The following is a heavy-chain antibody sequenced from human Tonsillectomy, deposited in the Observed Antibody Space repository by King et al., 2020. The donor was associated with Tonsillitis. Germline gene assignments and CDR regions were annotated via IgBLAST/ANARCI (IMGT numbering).Heavy chain of an antibody. J-gene: IGHJ3*02. CDR1: GGSFSGYW. V-gene: IGHV4-34*01. CDR3: ARGDLDI. Sequence: VQLQQWGAGLLKPSETLSRTCAVYGGSFSGYWWSWIRQPPGKGLEWIGEINHSGSTNYNPSLKSRVTISVDTSKNQFSLNLSSVTAADTAVYYCARGDLDIWGQGTMVTVSS. CDR2: INHSGST.